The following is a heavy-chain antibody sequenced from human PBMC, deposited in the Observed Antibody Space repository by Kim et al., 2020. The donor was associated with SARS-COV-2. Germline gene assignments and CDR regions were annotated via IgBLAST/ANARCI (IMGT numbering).Heavy chain of an antibody. CDR3: ARRSYTNFDY. V-gene: IGHV5-51*01. D-gene: IGHD1-26*01. J-gene: IGHJ4*02. Sequence: TRYSPSVQRQVTISADKSISAAYLQWSSLKASDTAMYYCARRSYTNFDYWGQGTLVTVSS. CDR2: T.